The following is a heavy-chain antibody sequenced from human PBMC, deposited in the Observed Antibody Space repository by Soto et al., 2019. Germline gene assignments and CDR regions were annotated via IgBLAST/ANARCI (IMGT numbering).Heavy chain of an antibody. V-gene: IGHV4-4*07. Sequence: SETLSLTCTVSGDPITSYFWSWIRQPAGKGLEWICPMFPCGTTSHNSSLKSRVSMSIDTSKNQFSLTLTSVTAADTAVYYCARALSGFTYGSRQFYFDYWGQGTLVT. D-gene: IGHD3-10*01. CDR3: ARALSGFTYGSRQFYFDY. J-gene: IGHJ4*02. CDR2: MFPCGTT. CDR1: GDPITSYF.